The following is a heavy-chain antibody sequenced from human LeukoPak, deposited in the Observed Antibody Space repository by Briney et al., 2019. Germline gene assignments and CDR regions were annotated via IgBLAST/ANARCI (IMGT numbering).Heavy chain of an antibody. CDR3: AKASWEGVTTTYFDY. Sequence: ASVKVSCKASGYTFTNYGISWVRQAPGQGLEWMGWISAYNGYTDYAQKFQFRVTMTTDTSTSTAYMELRSLRSDDTAIYYCAKASWEGVTTTYFDYWGQGTLVPVSS. J-gene: IGHJ4*02. CDR2: ISAYNGYT. CDR1: GYTFTNYG. D-gene: IGHD1-26*01. V-gene: IGHV1-18*01.